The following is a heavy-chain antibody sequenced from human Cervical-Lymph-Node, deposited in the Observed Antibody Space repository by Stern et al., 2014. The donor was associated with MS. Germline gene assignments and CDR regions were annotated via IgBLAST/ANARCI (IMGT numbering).Heavy chain of an antibody. J-gene: IGHJ4*02. CDR1: GGSMTSGDYY. CDR2: IDNSGKT. Sequence: QVQLQESGPGLVRPSQTLSLTCSVSGGSMTSGDYYWTWIRQHPGKGLEXIAYIDNSGKTYSNPSLKSRIMMSVDTSKKQFSLNLGSATAADTAVYYCARALLWPTMVFDFWGQGALVTVSS. V-gene: IGHV4-31*03. CDR3: ARALLWPTMVFDF. D-gene: IGHD3-10*01.